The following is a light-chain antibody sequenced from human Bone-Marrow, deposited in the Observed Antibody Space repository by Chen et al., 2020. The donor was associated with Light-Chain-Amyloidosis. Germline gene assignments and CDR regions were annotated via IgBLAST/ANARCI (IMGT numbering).Light chain of an antibody. CDR1: HSVDKY. CDR3: QQTNSDSAYT. J-gene: IGKJ2*01. CDR2: AAS. Sequence: DIQMTQSPPSLSASIGDTVTITCRASHSVDKYLNWYQQKAGKPPTLLIYAASSLQSGVPPRFRGSGAGTDFSLTISKLQPDDFATDYCQQTNSDSAYTFGQGTNLQ. V-gene: IGKV1-39*01.